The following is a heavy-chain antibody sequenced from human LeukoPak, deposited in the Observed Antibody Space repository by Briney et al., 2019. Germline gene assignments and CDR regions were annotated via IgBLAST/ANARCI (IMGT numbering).Heavy chain of an antibody. Sequence: GASVKVSCKASGYTFTSYAMNWVRQAPGQGLEWMGWINTNTGNPTYAQGFTGRFVFSLDTSVSTAYLQTSSLKAEDTAVYYYARDTARGCTNGVCYYAPRDNWFDPWGQGTLVTVSS. CDR1: GYTFTSYA. J-gene: IGHJ5*02. CDR2: INTNTGNP. D-gene: IGHD2-8*01. CDR3: ARDTARGCTNGVCYYAPRDNWFDP. V-gene: IGHV7-4-1*02.